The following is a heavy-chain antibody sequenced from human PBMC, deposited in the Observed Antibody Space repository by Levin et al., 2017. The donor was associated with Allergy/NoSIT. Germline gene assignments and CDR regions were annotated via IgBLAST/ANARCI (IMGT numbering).Heavy chain of an antibody. CDR1: GGSISSGDYY. Sequence: SETLSLTCTVSGGSISSGDYYWSWIRQPPGKGLEWIGYIYYSGSTYYNPSLKSRVTISVDTSKNQFSLKLSSVTAADTAGYYCARGEGLRFYYYMDVWGKGTTVTVSS. D-gene: IGHD5-12*01. CDR3: ARGEGLRFYYYMDV. V-gene: IGHV4-30-4*01. CDR2: IYYSGST. J-gene: IGHJ6*03.